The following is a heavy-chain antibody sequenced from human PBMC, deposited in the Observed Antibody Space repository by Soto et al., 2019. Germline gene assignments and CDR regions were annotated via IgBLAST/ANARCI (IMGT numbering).Heavy chain of an antibody. CDR2: IYSGGST. J-gene: IGHJ6*02. CDR3: ARDFVVRGATYYYYGMDV. Sequence: GGSLRLSCAAAGVTVSSNYMSWVRQAPGKGLEWVSVIYSGGSTYYADSVKGRFTISRDNSKNTLYLQMNSLRAEDTAVYYCARDFVVRGATYYYYGMDVWGQGTTVTVSS. V-gene: IGHV3-66*01. D-gene: IGHD3-10*01. CDR1: GVTVSSNY.